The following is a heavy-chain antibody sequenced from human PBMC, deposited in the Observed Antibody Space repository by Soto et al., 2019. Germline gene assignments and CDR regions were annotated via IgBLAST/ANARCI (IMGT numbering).Heavy chain of an antibody. V-gene: IGHV4-39*01. Sequence: QLQLQESGPGLVKPSETLSLTCTVSGGSISSSNYYWGWIRQPPGKGLEWIGSVYYNGNTYYNPSLKSRVTISVDTFKNQFSLKLSSVTAADRAVYYCARKAGSGSSFLDYWGQGTLVTVSS. CDR1: GGSISSSNYY. CDR3: ARKAGSGSSFLDY. J-gene: IGHJ4*02. D-gene: IGHD3-10*01. CDR2: VYYNGNT.